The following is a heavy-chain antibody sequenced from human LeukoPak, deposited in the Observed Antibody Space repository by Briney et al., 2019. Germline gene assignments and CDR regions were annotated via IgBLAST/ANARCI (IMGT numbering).Heavy chain of an antibody. CDR1: GYTFTIYN. J-gene: IGHJ5*02. CDR2: MNPNSGNT. CDR3: ASSHLDSYGSNWFDP. D-gene: IGHD5-18*01. V-gene: IGHV1-8*01. Sequence: GASVKVSCKTSGYTFTIYNINWVRQATGQGLEWMGWMNPNSGNTGYAQKFQGRVTMTRNTSISTACMELSSLRSEDTAVYYCASSHLDSYGSNWFDPWGQGTLVTVSS.